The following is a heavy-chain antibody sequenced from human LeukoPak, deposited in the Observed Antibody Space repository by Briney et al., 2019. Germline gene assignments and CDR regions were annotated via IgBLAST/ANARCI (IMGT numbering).Heavy chain of an antibody. Sequence: GGSLRLSCAASGFAFSSYGMHWVRQAPGKGLEWVAVISYDGSNKYYADSVKGRFTISRDNSKNTLYLQMYSLRAEDTAVYYCAKVFDIWGQGTMVTVSS. J-gene: IGHJ3*02. CDR1: GFAFSSYG. CDR2: ISYDGSNK. V-gene: IGHV3-30*18. CDR3: AKVFDI.